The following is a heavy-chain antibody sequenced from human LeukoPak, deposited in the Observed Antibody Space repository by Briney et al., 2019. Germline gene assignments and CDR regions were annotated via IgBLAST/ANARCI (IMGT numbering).Heavy chain of an antibody. CDR3: ARDPKRGFSYGWGAFDI. J-gene: IGHJ3*02. CDR2: ISYDGNNK. Sequence: PGGSLRLSCAASGFTFSNCALHWVRQAPGKGLEWVAIISYDGNNKYYADSVKGRFIISRDNSRNTLYLQMNSLRAEDTAVYFCARDPKRGFSYGWGAFDIWGQGTMVSVSS. V-gene: IGHV3-30-3*01. CDR1: GFTFSNCA. D-gene: IGHD5-18*01.